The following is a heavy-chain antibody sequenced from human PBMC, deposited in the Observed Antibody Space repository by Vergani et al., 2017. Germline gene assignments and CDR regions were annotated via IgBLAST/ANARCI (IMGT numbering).Heavy chain of an antibody. V-gene: IGHV3-11*01. CDR1: GFTFSDYY. CDR3: ARGLIPTGGDYTNLYYYGMDV. CDR2: ISSSGSTI. Sequence: QVQLVESGGGLVKPGGSLRLSCAASGFTFSDYYMSWIRQAPGKGLEWVSYISSSGSTIYYADSVKGRFTISRDNAKNSLYLQMNSLRAEDTAVYYCARGLIPTGGDYTNLYYYGMDVWGQGTTVTVSS. D-gene: IGHD4-17*01. J-gene: IGHJ6*02.